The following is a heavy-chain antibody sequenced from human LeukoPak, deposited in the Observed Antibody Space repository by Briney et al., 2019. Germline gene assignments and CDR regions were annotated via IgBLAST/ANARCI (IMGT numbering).Heavy chain of an antibody. J-gene: IGHJ3*02. CDR1: GFTFSSYA. V-gene: IGHV3-23*01. CDR3: AKDGTFTAGTLTDAFDI. CDR2: ISGSGGST. D-gene: IGHD6-13*01. Sequence: ETGGSLRLSCAASGFTFSSYAMSWVRQAPGKGLEWVSAISGSGGSTHYADSVKGRFTISGDNSKNTLYLQMNSLRAEDTAVYYCAKDGTFTAGTLTDAFDIWGQGTMVTVSS.